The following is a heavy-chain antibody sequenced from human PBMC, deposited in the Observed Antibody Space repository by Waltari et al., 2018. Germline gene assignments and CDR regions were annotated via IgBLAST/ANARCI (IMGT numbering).Heavy chain of an antibody. CDR3: ATYIGASVGTAAFDV. J-gene: IGHJ3*01. V-gene: IGHV4-39*01. Sequence: QLQLQESGPRLVRPSETLSPICRVSGVSLTSTRHYWAWLRQSPGQVLEWIGTVSYSGTTYISPSLKSRVSVSRDTSKNQVSLILGSVTAADMAVYYCATYIGASVGTAAFDVWGQGTMVTVSS. CDR1: GVSLTSTRHY. D-gene: IGHD5-12*01. CDR2: VSYSGTT.